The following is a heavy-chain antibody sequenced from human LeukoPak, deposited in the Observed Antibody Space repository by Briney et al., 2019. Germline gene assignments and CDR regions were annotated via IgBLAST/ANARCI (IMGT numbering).Heavy chain of an antibody. CDR1: GATFTSYA. CDR2: SILIFGTA. V-gene: IGHV1-69*13. J-gene: IGHJ4*02. D-gene: IGHD3-10*01. Sequence: TSGKLSCKASGATFTSYAISWVRQAPGQGLGWRGGSILIFGTANYAQKFQGRVTIPAAESTSTAYLELSSLRSDDTAVYYCARHRHVYGSGSYYKWFGSVPFDYWGEGTLVTVSS. CDR3: ARHRHVYGSGSYYKWFGSVPFDY.